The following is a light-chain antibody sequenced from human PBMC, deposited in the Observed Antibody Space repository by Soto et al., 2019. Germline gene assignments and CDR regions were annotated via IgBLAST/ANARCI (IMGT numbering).Light chain of an antibody. J-gene: IGKJ4*01. Sequence: EIVMTQSPATLSVSPGETATLSCRASQSVSFHLAWYQQKPGQGPRLLIYGAFTRATGIPARFSGSGSGTDFTLTISSLQSEDFAVYYCQQYKNWPPLTFDGGTKVEIK. CDR3: QQYKNWPPLT. CDR2: GAF. CDR1: QSVSFH. V-gene: IGKV3-15*01.